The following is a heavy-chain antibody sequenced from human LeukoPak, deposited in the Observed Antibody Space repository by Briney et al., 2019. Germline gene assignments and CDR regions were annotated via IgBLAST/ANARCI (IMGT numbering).Heavy chain of an antibody. J-gene: IGHJ4*02. D-gene: IGHD3-22*01. CDR2: INPNSGGT. Sequence: GASVKVSCKASGYTFTGYYMHWVRQAPGQGLEWMGWINPNSGGTNYAQKFQGWVTMTTDTSTSTAYMELRSLRSDDTAVYYCARDENYYDSSGTPNFDYWGQGTLVTVSS. V-gene: IGHV1-2*04. CDR3: ARDENYYDSSGTPNFDY. CDR1: GYTFTGYY.